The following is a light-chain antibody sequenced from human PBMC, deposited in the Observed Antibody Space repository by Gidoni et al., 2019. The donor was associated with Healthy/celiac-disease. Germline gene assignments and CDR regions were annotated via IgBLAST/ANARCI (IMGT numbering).Light chain of an antibody. CDR2: WAS. J-gene: IGKJ1*01. V-gene: IGKV4-1*01. CDR1: QSVLYSSNNKNS. Sequence: DIVITQSPDSLAVSPGERSTINSKSSQSVLYSSNNKNSLAWYQQKPGQPPKLLIYWASTRESGVPDRFSGGGSGTDFTLTISSLQAEDVAVYYCQQYYSTPTWTFGQGTKVEIK. CDR3: QQYYSTPTWT.